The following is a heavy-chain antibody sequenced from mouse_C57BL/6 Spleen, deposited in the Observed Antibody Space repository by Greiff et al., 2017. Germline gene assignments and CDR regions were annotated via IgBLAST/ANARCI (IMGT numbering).Heavy chain of an antibody. D-gene: IGHD2-3*01. Sequence: QVQLKESGAELARPGASVKLSCKASGYTFTSYGISWVKQRTGQGLEWIGEIYPRSGNTYYNEKFKGKATLTADKSSSTAYMELRSLTSEDSAVYFCARRYDGYFDYWGQGTTLTVSS. V-gene: IGHV1-81*01. CDR2: IYPRSGNT. CDR1: GYTFTSYG. CDR3: ARRYDGYFDY. J-gene: IGHJ2*01.